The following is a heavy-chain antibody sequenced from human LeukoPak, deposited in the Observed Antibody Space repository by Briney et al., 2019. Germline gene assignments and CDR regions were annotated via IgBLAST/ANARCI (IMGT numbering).Heavy chain of an antibody. CDR3: ARVPGEDRFLEWSISSYYMDV. Sequence: PGRSLRLSCAASGFTFSSYAMHWVRQAPGKGLEWVGVISYDGSNKYYADSVKGRFTISRDNSKNTLYLQMNSLRAEDTAVYYCARVPGEDRFLEWSISSYYMDVWGKGTTVTVSS. D-gene: IGHD3-3*01. J-gene: IGHJ6*03. V-gene: IGHV3-30*04. CDR2: ISYDGSNK. CDR1: GFTFSSYA.